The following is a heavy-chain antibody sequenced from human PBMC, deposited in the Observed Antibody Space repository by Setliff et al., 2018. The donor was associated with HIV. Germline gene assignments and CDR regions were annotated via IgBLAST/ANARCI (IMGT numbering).Heavy chain of an antibody. CDR1: GGSISSSSYY. J-gene: IGHJ3*02. V-gene: IGHV4-39*01. Sequence: SETLSLTCTVSGGSISSSSYYWGWIRQPPGKGLEWIGTIYYSGNTYYNPSLKSRVTISVDTSKNQISLKLSSVTAADTAVYYCARPRYTYGTPPAFDIWGRGTVVTVSS. CDR2: IYYSGNT. D-gene: IGHD5-18*01. CDR3: ARPRYTYGTPPAFDI.